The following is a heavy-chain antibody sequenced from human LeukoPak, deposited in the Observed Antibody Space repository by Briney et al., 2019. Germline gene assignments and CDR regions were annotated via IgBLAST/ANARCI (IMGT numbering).Heavy chain of an antibody. CDR1: GGSISSYY. CDR3: ARGRGVRGVMYYCYYYMDV. D-gene: IGHD3-10*01. CDR2: IYYSGST. J-gene: IGHJ6*03. V-gene: IGHV4-59*01. Sequence: SETLSLTCTVSGGSISSYYWSWIRQPPGKGLEWIGYIYYSGSTDYNPSLKSRVTISVETSKNQFSLKLSSVTAADTAVYYCARGRGVRGVMYYCYYYMDVWGKGTTVTVSS.